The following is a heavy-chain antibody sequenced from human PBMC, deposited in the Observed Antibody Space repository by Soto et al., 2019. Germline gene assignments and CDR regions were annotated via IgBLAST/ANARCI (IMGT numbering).Heavy chain of an antibody. J-gene: IGHJ5*02. Sequence: SVKGSCKASGGTFSSYAISWVRQAPGQGLELMGGIIPIFGTANYAQKFQGRVTITADESTSTAYMELSSLRSEDTAVYYCARGVVEDYYDSSGYYYGWFDPWGQGTLVTVSS. CDR3: ARGVVEDYYDSSGYYYGWFDP. V-gene: IGHV1-69*13. CDR2: IIPIFGTA. D-gene: IGHD3-22*01. CDR1: GGTFSSYA.